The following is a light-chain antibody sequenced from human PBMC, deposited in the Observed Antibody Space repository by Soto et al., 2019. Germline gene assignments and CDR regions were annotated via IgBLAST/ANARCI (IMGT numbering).Light chain of an antibody. J-gene: IGKJ2*01. CDR2: TAS. CDR1: QNIKKY. CDR3: QQSYSTPPYT. V-gene: IGKV1-39*01. Sequence: DIQMTQSPSALSASVGDRVTITCRASQNIKKYLNWYRQKPGKAPDLLIYTASSLQVGFPSRFSGSGSGTDFTLTITSLQPEDSATYYCQQSYSTPPYTFGQGTKLDMK.